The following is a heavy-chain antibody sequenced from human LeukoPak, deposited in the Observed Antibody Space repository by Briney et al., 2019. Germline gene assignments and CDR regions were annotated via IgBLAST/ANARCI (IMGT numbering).Heavy chain of an antibody. CDR2: IYTSGST. CDR1: GGSISSYY. J-gene: IGHJ6*03. V-gene: IGHV4-4*07. Sequence: SETLSLTCTVSGGSISSYYWSWIRQPAGKGLEWIGRIYTSGSTNYNPSLKSRVTMSVDTSKNQFSLKLSSVTAADTAVYYCARGVEMATSHYYYYMDVWGKGTTVTVSS. CDR3: ARGVEMATSHYYYYMDV. D-gene: IGHD5-24*01.